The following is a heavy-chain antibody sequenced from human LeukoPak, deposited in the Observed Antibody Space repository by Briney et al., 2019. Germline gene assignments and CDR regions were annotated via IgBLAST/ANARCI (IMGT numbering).Heavy chain of an antibody. CDR3: ARESYYDSSGYLDY. V-gene: IGHV4-39*07. D-gene: IGHD3-22*01. CDR2: IYYSGST. J-gene: IGHJ4*02. CDR1: GGSISSSSYY. Sequence: PSETLSLTCTVSGGSISSSSYYWGWIRQPPGKGLEWIGSIYYSGSTYYNPSLKSRVTISVDTSKNQFSLKLSSVTAADTAVYYCARESYYDSSGYLDYWGQGTLVTVSS.